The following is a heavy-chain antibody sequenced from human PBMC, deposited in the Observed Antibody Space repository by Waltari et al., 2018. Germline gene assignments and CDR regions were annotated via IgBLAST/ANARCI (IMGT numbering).Heavy chain of an antibody. CDR2: IYNSGTT. V-gene: IGHV4-39*01. Sequence: QVYLQESGPGLVKPSESLSLTCTVSGASVKSTSYYWGWIRQPPGKGLEWIGSIYNSGTTYYNPSLKGRVTTSVDASDKQFYLTLTSVTAADTAVYFCVRPPHCRGNTCTALWGQGALVTVSS. J-gene: IGHJ4*02. D-gene: IGHD3-10*01. CDR3: VRPPHCRGNTCTAL. CDR1: GASVKSTSYY.